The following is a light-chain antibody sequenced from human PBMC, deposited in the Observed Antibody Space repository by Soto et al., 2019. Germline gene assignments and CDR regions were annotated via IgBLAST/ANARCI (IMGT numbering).Light chain of an antibody. V-gene: IGLV2-14*03. CDR1: SSDIGAYNY. J-gene: IGLJ2*01. CDR3: SSYTKSSTEV. CDR2: DVI. Sequence: QSALTQPASVSGSPGQSITISCTGTSSDIGAYNYVSWYQQHPGKAPKLMIYDVINRPSGVSNRFSASKSGTTASLTISGLQAEDEADYYCSSYTKSSTEVFGGGTKLTVL.